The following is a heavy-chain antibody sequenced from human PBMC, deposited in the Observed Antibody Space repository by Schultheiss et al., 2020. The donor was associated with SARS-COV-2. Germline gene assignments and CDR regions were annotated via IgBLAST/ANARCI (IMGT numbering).Heavy chain of an antibody. CDR3: ARTGGYYLGPDY. Sequence: GESLKISCAASGFTFSSYWMSWVRQAPGKGLEWVANIKQDGSEKYYVDSVKGRFTISRDNAKNSLYLQMNSLRAEDTAVYYCARTGGYYLGPDYWGQGTLVTVSS. V-gene: IGHV3-7*01. D-gene: IGHD3-3*01. J-gene: IGHJ4*02. CDR1: GFTFSSYW. CDR2: IKQDGSEK.